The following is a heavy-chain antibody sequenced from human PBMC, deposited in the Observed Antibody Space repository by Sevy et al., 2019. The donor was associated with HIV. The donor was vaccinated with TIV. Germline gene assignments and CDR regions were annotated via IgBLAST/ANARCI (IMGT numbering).Heavy chain of an antibody. D-gene: IGHD3-10*01. V-gene: IGHV4-59*01. CDR3: ARGKVLFDY. Sequence: SETLSLTCTVSGDSFSNYYWSWIRQSPGKGLEWIGYIYHNGSTNFNRSLKRRVTISVYTSKNQFSLKLNSVTAADTAVYYCARGKVLFDYWGQRTLVTDSS. CDR1: GDSFSNYY. CDR2: IYHNGST. J-gene: IGHJ4*02.